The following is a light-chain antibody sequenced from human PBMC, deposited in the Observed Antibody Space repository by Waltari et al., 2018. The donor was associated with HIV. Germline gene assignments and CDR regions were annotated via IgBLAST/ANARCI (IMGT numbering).Light chain of an antibody. J-gene: IGLJ2*01. CDR3: SSYAGSSIFVV. Sequence: QSVLTQPASVSGSPGPSITISCTGPRSDIGGYTYVSWYQQHPGKAPKLLIYEVSNRPSGVSDRFSCSRSGNTASLTISGLQAEDEADYFCSSYAGSSIFVVFGGGTKLTVL. CDR2: EVS. CDR1: RSDIGGYTY. V-gene: IGLV2-14*01.